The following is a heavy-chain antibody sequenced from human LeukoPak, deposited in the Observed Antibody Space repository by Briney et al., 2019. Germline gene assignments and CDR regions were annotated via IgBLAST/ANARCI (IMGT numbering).Heavy chain of an antibody. D-gene: IGHD5-24*01. J-gene: IGHJ4*02. CDR1: GFTFSSYA. Sequence: GGFLRLSCAASGFTFSSYAMSWVRQAPGKGLEWVSAISGSGGSTYYADSVKGRFTISRDNSKNTLYLQMNSLRAEDTAVYYCAKTCPACRDGYNLFDYWGQGTLVTVSS. CDR2: ISGSGGST. CDR3: AKTCPACRDGYNLFDY. V-gene: IGHV3-23*01.